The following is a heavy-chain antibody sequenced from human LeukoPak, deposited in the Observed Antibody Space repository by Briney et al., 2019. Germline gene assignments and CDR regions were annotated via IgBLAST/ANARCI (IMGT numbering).Heavy chain of an antibody. Sequence: SETLSLTRALYGGSLRVYYWSWIPDPPGKGREWVGEINHIGSTNYKPPLKSRVTISVDTSKNQFSLKLSSVTAADTAVYYCARGNQLWIPDAFDIWGQGTMVTVSS. V-gene: IGHV4-34*01. D-gene: IGHD5-18*01. CDR3: ARGNQLWIPDAFDI. CDR1: GGSLRVYY. J-gene: IGHJ3*02. CDR2: INHIGST.